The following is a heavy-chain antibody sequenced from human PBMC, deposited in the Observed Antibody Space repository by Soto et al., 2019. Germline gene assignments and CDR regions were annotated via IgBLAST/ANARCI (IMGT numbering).Heavy chain of an antibody. CDR3: ARGDVVTAIHAFDY. J-gene: IGHJ4*02. Sequence: ASVKVSCNASGGTFSSYAISWVRPAPGQGLEWMGGIIPIFGTANYAQKFQGRVTITADESTSTAYMELSSLRSEDTAVYYCARGDVVTAIHAFDYWGQGTLVTVSS. V-gene: IGHV1-69*13. CDR1: GGTFSSYA. D-gene: IGHD2-21*02. CDR2: IIPIFGTA.